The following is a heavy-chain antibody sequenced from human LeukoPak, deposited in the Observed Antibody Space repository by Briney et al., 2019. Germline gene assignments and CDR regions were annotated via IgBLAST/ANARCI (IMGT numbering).Heavy chain of an antibody. CDR2: ISSRSSYI. CDR1: GFTFSSYS. CDR3: ARDFEYYDSSGYYLDFDY. J-gene: IGHJ4*02. Sequence: GGSLRLSCAPSGFTFSSYSMNWVRQAPGRGLEWVSSISSRSSYIYYADSVKGRFTLSRDNAKNSLYLQMNSLKAEDTGGYYCARDFEYYDSSGYYLDFDYWGQGTLVTVSS. D-gene: IGHD3-22*01. V-gene: IGHV3-21*01.